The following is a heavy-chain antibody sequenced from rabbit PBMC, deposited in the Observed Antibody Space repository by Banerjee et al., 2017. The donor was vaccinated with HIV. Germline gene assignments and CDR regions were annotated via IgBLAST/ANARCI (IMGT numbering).Heavy chain of an antibody. J-gene: IGHJ4*01. V-gene: IGHV1S40*01. CDR1: GFSFSSYS. Sequence: QSLEESGGDLVKPGASLTLTCTASGFSFSSYSMGWVRQAPGKGLEWIGYINGYSGSAYYASWVNGRFTISKTSSTTVDLKMTSLTAADTATYFCAREGYAGYAYKLWGPGTLVTVS. D-gene: IGHD6-1*01. CDR3: AREGYAGYAYKL. CDR2: INGYSGSA.